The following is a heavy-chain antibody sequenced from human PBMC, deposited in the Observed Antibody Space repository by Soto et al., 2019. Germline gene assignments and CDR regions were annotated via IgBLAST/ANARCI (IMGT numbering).Heavy chain of an antibody. CDR2: IYYSGST. D-gene: IGHD1-26*01. J-gene: IGHJ5*01. CDR3: ARQPYSGPPRFDY. V-gene: IGHV4-59*08. Sequence: SETLSLTCTVSGGSISSYYWSWIRQPPGKGLEWIGYIYYSGSTNYNPSLKSRVTISVDTSKNQFSLKLSSVTAADTAVYYCARQPYSGPPRFDYWGHGTLVTVSS. CDR1: GGSISSYY.